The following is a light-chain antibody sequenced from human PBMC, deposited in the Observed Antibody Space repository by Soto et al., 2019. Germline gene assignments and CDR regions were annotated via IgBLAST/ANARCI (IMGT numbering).Light chain of an antibody. CDR3: SSYAGSSNV. CDR2: EVS. V-gene: IGLV2-8*01. Sequence: QSVLTQPPSASGSPGQSVGISCTGTSSDVGGYNYVSWYQQHPGKAPKLMIYEVSKRPSGVPDRFSGSKSGNTASLTVSGLQAEDEADYYCSSYAGSSNVFGTGTKVTVL. J-gene: IGLJ1*01. CDR1: SSDVGGYNY.